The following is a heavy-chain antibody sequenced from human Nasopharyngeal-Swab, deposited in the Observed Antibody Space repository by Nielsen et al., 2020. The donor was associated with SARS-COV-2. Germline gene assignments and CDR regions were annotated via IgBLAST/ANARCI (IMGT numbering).Heavy chain of an antibody. CDR2: ISSSSSTI. V-gene: IGHV3-48*01. Sequence: GGSLRLSCAASGFTFSSYSMNWVRQAPGKGLEWVSYISSSSSTIYYADSVKGRFTISRDNAKNSLYLQMNSLRAEDTAVYYCAKDLQGYSGSYFNWGQGTLVTVSS. J-gene: IGHJ4*02. D-gene: IGHD1-26*01. CDR3: AKDLQGYSGSYFN. CDR1: GFTFSSYS.